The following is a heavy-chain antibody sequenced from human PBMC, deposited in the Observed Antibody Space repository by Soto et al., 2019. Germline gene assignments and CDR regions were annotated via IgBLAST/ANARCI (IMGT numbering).Heavy chain of an antibody. CDR1: GGSISSGDYY. D-gene: IGHD3-3*01. J-gene: IGHJ4*02. CDR3: ASLYYDFWSGYYPLFDY. V-gene: IGHV4-30-4*01. Sequence: QVQLQESGPGLVKPSQTLSLTCTVSGGSISSGDYYWSWIRQPPGKDLEWIGYIYYSGSTYYNPSLKSRVTISVDTSKNQFSLKLSSVTAADTAVYYCASLYYDFWSGYYPLFDYWGQGTLVTVSS. CDR2: IYYSGST.